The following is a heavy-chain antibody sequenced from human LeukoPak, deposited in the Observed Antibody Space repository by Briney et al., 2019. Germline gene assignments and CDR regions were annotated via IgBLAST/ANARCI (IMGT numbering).Heavy chain of an antibody. V-gene: IGHV1-8*01. CDR1: GYTFTSYD. CDR3: ASPQKELWFGESFGYYYGMDV. J-gene: IGHJ6*02. CDR2: MNPNSGNT. D-gene: IGHD3-10*01. Sequence: ASVKVSCKASGYTFTSYDINWVRQATGQGLEWMGWMNPNSGNTGYAQKFQGRVTMTRNTSISTAYMELSSLRAEDTAVYYCASPQKELWFGESFGYYYGMDVWGQGTTVTVSS.